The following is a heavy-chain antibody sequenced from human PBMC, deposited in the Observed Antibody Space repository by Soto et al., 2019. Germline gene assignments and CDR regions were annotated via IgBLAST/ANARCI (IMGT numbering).Heavy chain of an antibody. J-gene: IGHJ4*02. D-gene: IGHD6-13*01. CDR2: IYHSGST. Sequence: NPSETLSLTCAVSGGSISSSNWWSWVRQPPGKGLEWIGEIYHSGSTNYNPSLKSRVTISVDKSKNQFSLKLSSVTAADTAVYYCARGGIAAAGTGGFDYWGQGTLVTVSS. CDR1: GGSISSSNW. V-gene: IGHV4-4*02. CDR3: ARGGIAAAGTGGFDY.